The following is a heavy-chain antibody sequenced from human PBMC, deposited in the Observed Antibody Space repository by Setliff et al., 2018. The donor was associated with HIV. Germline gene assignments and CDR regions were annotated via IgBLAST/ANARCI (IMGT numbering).Heavy chain of an antibody. CDR2: IRSKAYGGTR. CDR3: TRTYYYDSSGYYREYYFGY. D-gene: IGHD3-22*01. CDR1: GFTFSDYY. Sequence: GGSLRLSCAASGFTFSDYYMSWFRQAPGKGLEWVGFIRSKAYGGTREYAASVKGRFTISREDSKSIAYLQMNSLKTEDTAVYYCTRTYYYDSSGYYREYYFGYWGQGTLVTVSS. J-gene: IGHJ4*02. V-gene: IGHV3-49*03.